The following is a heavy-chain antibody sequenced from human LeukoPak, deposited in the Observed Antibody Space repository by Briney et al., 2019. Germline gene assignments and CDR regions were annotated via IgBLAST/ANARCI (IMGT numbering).Heavy chain of an antibody. CDR2: IWYDGSNK. V-gene: IGHV3-33*01. Sequence: GGSLRLSRAASGFTFSSYGMHWVRQAPGKGLEWVAVIWYDGSNKYYADSVKGRFTISRDNSKNTLYLQMNSLRAEDTAVYYCARAGGSYYYDAFDIWGQGTMVTVSS. J-gene: IGHJ3*02. CDR1: GFTFSSYG. D-gene: IGHD1-26*01. CDR3: ARAGGSYYYDAFDI.